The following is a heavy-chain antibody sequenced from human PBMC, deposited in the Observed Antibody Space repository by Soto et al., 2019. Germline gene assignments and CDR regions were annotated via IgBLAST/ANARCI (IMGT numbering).Heavy chain of an antibody. D-gene: IGHD3-10*01. CDR3: AKNGAGRREDYYMYV. Sequence: QVQLVESGGGVVQPGRSLRLSCAASGFTFSSYGMHWVRQAPGKGLEWVAVISYDGSNKYYADSVKGRFTISRDNSKNTLYLQMNSLRVEDTAVYYCAKNGAGRREDYYMYVWGKGTTVTVSS. CDR2: ISYDGSNK. V-gene: IGHV3-30*18. J-gene: IGHJ6*03. CDR1: GFTFSSYG.